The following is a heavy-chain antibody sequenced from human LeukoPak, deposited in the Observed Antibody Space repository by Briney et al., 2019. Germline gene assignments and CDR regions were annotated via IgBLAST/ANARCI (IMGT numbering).Heavy chain of an antibody. V-gene: IGHV1-46*01. J-gene: IGHJ4*02. Sequence: GASVKVSCKASGYTFTSCYMHWVRQAPGQGLEWMGIINPSGGSTSYAQKFQGRVTMTRDTSTSTVYMELSSLRSEDTAVYYCARDQASETFDYWGQGTLVTVSS. CDR1: GYTFTSCY. CDR3: ARDQASETFDY. CDR2: INPSGGST.